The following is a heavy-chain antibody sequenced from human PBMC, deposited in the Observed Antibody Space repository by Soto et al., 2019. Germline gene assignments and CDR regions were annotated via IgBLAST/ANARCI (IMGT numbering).Heavy chain of an antibody. J-gene: IGHJ5*02. V-gene: IGHV4-31*03. D-gene: IGHD3-9*01. CDR1: GGSISSGGYF. CDR2: IFYSGTT. Sequence: SETLSLTCTVSGGSISSGGYFWSWIRQPPGKGLEWIGNIFYSGTTYYNPSLKSRVTISVDTSKNQFSLKLSSVTAADTAVYYCARDRGILTGYTLWFDPWGQGTLVTVS. CDR3: ARDRGILTGYTLWFDP.